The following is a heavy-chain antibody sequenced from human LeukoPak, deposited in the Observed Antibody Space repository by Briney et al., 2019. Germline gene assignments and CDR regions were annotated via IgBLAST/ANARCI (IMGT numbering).Heavy chain of an antibody. CDR2: ISGSGDST. V-gene: IGHV3-23*01. D-gene: IGHD3-10*01. CDR1: GLTFSSYG. J-gene: IGHJ3*02. Sequence: PGGSPRLSCAASGLTFSSYGMNWVRQAPGKGLEWVSAISGSGDSTYHADSVRGRFTVSRDNSKNTLYLQMKSLSAEDTAVYYCAKVTGSGSYLADAFDIWGHGTLVTVSS. CDR3: AKVTGSGSYLADAFDI.